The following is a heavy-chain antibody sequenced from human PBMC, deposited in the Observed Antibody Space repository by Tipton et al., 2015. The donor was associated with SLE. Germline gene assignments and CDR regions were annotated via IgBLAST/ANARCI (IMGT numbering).Heavy chain of an antibody. CDR1: GGSISSSSYY. CDR3: ARASSGGGRSSGWFNY. D-gene: IGHD6-19*01. CDR2: INHSGST. J-gene: IGHJ4*02. V-gene: IGHV4-39*07. Sequence: LRLSCTVPGGSISSSSYYWGWIRQPPGKGLEWIGEINHSGSTNYNPSLKSRVTISVDTSKNQFSLKLSSVTAADTAVYYCARASSGGGRSSGWFNYWGQGTLVTVSS.